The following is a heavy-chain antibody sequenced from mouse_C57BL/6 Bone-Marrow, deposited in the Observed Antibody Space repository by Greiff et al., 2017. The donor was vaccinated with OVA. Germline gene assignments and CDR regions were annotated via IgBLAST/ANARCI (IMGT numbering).Heavy chain of an antibody. CDR1: GFSFNTYA. CDR2: IRSKSNNYAT. Sequence: EVKLVESGGGLVQPKGSLKLSCAASGFSFNTYAMNWVRQAPGKGLEWVARIRSKSNNYATYYADSVKDRFTISRDDSESMLYLQMNNLKTEDTAMYYCVRQGLTGTSYYAMDYWGQGTSVTVSS. J-gene: IGHJ4*01. D-gene: IGHD4-1*01. CDR3: VRQGLTGTSYYAMDY. V-gene: IGHV10-1*01.